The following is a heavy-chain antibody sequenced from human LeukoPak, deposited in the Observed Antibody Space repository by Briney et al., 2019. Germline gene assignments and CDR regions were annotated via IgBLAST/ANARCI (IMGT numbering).Heavy chain of an antibody. Sequence: TPVKVSCTASGYTFTRYYMHWVRQAPGHGLECMGWINPNSSGTNYGQKFQGKVTLARDTSISTADMELSRLRSDDTAVYYCARVLHYDFWSGYLMDDAFDIWGQGTMVTVSS. D-gene: IGHD3-3*01. J-gene: IGHJ3*02. CDR1: GYTFTRYY. CDR3: ARVLHYDFWSGYLMDDAFDI. CDR2: INPNSSGT. V-gene: IGHV1-2*02.